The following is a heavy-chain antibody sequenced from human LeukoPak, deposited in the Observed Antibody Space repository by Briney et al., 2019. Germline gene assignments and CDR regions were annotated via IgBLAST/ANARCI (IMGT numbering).Heavy chain of an antibody. D-gene: IGHD2-15*01. CDR3: AKAGAVHYCSGGSCYSTYYYYYGMDV. CDR2: IKQDGSEK. V-gene: IGHV3-7*03. CDR1: GFTFSSYW. J-gene: IGHJ6*02. Sequence: PGGSLRLSCAASGFTFSSYWMSWVRQAPGKGLEWVANIKQDGSEKYYVDSVKGRFTISRDNAKNSLYLQMNSLRAEDTAVYYCAKAGAVHYCSGGSCYSTYYYYYGMDVWGQGTTVTVSS.